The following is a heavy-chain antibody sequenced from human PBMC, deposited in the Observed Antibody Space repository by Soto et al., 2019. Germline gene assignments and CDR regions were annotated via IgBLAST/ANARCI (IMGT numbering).Heavy chain of an antibody. V-gene: IGHV3-30-3*01. J-gene: IGHJ4*02. CDR1: GFTFSSYA. D-gene: IGHD3-10*01. CDR3: ARGSRSGRGYFDC. Sequence: GGSLRLSCAASGFTFSSYAMHWVRQAPGRGLEWVALISYDGSNKYYADSLKGRFTISRDNVKNSMFLEMSSLRPEDTGVYFCARGSRSGRGYFDCWGQGTLVTVSS. CDR2: ISYDGSNK.